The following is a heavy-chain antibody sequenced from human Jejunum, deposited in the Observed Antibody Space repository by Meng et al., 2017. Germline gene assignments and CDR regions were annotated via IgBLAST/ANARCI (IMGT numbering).Heavy chain of an antibody. D-gene: IGHD3-16*01. CDR1: GFTLSTHG. CDR2: ISYDGNSK. V-gene: IGHV3-33*03. CDR3: TNDRLSH. J-gene: IGHJ1*01. Sequence: QVLLGDAGGGVVQPVRSLRLSCTASGFTLSTHGMHWVRQAPGKGLEWVAMISYDGNSKYCVDSVRGRFIIFRDNAKSTVYLQLNSLRAEDTAVYYCTNDRLSHWGQGTLVTVSS.